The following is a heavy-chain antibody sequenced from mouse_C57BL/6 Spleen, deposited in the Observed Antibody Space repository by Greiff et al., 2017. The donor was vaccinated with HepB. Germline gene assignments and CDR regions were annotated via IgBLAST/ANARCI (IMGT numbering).Heavy chain of an antibody. CDR1: GYAFSSYW. D-gene: IGHD4-1*01. CDR3: ARGLNWDEVDY. CDR2: IYPGDGDT. V-gene: IGHV1-80*01. J-gene: IGHJ2*01. Sequence: VQLQESGAELVKPGASVKISCKASGYAFSSYWMNWVKQRPGKGLEWIGQIYPGDGDTNYNGKFKGKATLTADKSSSTAYMQLSSLTSEDSAVYFCARGLNWDEVDYWGQGTTLTVSS.